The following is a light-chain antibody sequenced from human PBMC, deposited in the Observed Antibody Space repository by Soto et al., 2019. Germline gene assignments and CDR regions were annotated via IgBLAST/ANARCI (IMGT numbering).Light chain of an antibody. CDR2: LESSGSQ. CDR3: ETWNSNTRV. CDR1: SGHRSYI. Sequence: QAVVTQSSSASASLGSSVNLTCTLSSGHRSYIIAWHQQQPGKAPRFLMRLESSGSQNKGSGVPDRFSGSSSGAARYLTISNVQSEDEADYYCETWNSNTRVFGGGTKLTVL. V-gene: IGLV4-60*03. J-gene: IGLJ3*02.